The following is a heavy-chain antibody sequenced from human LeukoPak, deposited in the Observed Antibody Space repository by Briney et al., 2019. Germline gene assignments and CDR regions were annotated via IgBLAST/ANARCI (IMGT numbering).Heavy chain of an antibody. CDR2: INPTGGST. CDR1: GYTFTTYY. D-gene: IGHD6-13*01. Sequence: GASVKVSCKVSGYTFTTYYIHWVRQAPGQGLEWMGIINPTGGSTTYAQKFQGRVTMTRDTSTSTVFMEVNSLRSEDTAVYYCAHYSSTWYWGQGTLVTVSS. V-gene: IGHV1-46*01. J-gene: IGHJ4*02. CDR3: AHYSSTWY.